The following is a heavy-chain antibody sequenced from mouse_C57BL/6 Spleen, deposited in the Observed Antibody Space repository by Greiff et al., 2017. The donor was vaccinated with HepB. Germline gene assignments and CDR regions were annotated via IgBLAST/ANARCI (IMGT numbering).Heavy chain of an antibody. J-gene: IGHJ4*01. CDR3: AKDSNYGYAMDY. CDR2: IHPNSGST. V-gene: IGHV1-64*01. CDR1: GYTFTSYW. Sequence: VQLQQPGAELVKPGASVKLSCKASGYTFTSYWMHWVKQRTGQGLEWIGMIHPNSGSTNYNEKFKSKATLTVDKSSSTAYMQLSSLTSEDSAVYYCAKDSNYGYAMDYWGQGTSVTVSS. D-gene: IGHD2-5*01.